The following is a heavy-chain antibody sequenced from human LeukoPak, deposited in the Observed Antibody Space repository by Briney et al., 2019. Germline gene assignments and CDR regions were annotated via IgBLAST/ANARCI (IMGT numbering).Heavy chain of an antibody. J-gene: IGHJ4*02. CDR3: ARDSVIDRFLTN. D-gene: IGHD3-9*01. CDR2: INPNSGGA. CDR1: GYTFTGYY. Sequence: ASVKVSCKASGYTFTGYYMHWVRQAPGQGLEWMGWINPNSGGANYAQKFQGRVTMTRDTSISTAYMELSRLRSGDTAVYYCARDSVIDRFLTNWGQGTLVTVSS. V-gene: IGHV1-2*02.